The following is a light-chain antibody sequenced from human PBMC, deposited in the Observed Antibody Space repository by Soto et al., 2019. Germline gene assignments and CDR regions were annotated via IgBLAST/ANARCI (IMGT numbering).Light chain of an antibody. CDR1: QSISSW. CDR2: DAS. Sequence: DIHMTQSPSTLSASVGDRVTITCRASQSISSWLAWYQQKPGKAPKLLIYDASSFESGVPSRFSGSGSGTEFTLTISSLQPDDFATYYCQQYNSYPLTFGQGKRLEIK. J-gene: IGKJ5*01. V-gene: IGKV1-5*01. CDR3: QQYNSYPLT.